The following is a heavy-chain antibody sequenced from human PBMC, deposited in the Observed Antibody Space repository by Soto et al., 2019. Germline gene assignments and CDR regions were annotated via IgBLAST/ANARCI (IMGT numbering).Heavy chain of an antibody. J-gene: IGHJ4*02. CDR1: GFTFSSYA. CDR3: ARDEDCSSTSCYDY. Sequence: GGSLRLSCAASGFTFSSYAMHWVRQAPGKGLEWVAVISYDGSNKYYADSVKGRFTISRDNSKNTLYLQMNSLRAEDTAVYYCARDEDCSSTSCYDYWGQGTLVTVSS. V-gene: IGHV3-30-3*01. D-gene: IGHD2-2*01. CDR2: ISYDGSNK.